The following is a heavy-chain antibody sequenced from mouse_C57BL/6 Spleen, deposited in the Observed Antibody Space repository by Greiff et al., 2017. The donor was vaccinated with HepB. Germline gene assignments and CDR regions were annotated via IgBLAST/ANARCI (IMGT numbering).Heavy chain of an antibody. CDR2: IDPSDSYT. V-gene: IGHV1-69*01. J-gene: IGHJ4*01. CDR1: GYTFTSYW. D-gene: IGHD2-14*01. CDR3: ARRGILPCYAMDY. Sequence: QVHVKQPGAELVMPGASVKLSCKASGYTFTSYWMHWVKQRPGQGLEWIGEIDPSDSYTNYNQKFKGKSTLTVDKSSSTAYMQLSSLTSEDSAVYYCARRGILPCYAMDYWGQGTSVTVSS.